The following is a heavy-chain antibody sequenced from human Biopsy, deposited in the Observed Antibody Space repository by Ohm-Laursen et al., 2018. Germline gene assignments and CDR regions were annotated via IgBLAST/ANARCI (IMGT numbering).Heavy chain of an antibody. CDR2: ISETSSHI. V-gene: IGHV3-21*01. CDR1: GFSVSSYD. Sequence: SLRLSCSASGFSVSSYDMNWVRQALGKGLEWISYISETSSHIYDADSVRGRITVARDIAKNSLYLQLNSLRVEDTAVYYCARDSSRRAREGGMDVWGQGTTVTVSS. CDR3: ARDSSRRAREGGMDV. D-gene: IGHD6-6*01. J-gene: IGHJ6*02.